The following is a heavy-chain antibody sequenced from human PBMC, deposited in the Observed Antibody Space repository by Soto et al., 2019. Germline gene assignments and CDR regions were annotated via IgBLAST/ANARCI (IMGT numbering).Heavy chain of an antibody. Sequence: SETLSLTCTVSGGSISSYYWSWIRQPPGKGLEWIGYIYYSGSTNYNPSLKSRVTISVDTSKNQFSLKLSSVTAADTAVYYCARDKQWLPFYYYGMDVWGQGTTVTVSS. CDR1: GGSISSYY. CDR3: ARDKQWLPFYYYGMDV. D-gene: IGHD6-19*01. CDR2: IYYSGST. J-gene: IGHJ6*02. V-gene: IGHV4-59*01.